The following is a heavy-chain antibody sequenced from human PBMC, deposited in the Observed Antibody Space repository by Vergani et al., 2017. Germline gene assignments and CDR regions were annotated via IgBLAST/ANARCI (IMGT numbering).Heavy chain of an antibody. CDR3: ARDLRHLTLPNGFDP. Sequence: EVQLVESGGGLVKPGGSLRLSCAASGFTFSSYSMNWVRQAPGKGLEWVSSISSSGSYIYYADSLKGRFTISRDNAKNSLYLQMNSLRAEDTAVYYCARDLRHLTLPNGFDPWCQGTLVTVSS. J-gene: IGHJ5*02. CDR2: ISSSGSYI. V-gene: IGHV3-21*01. CDR1: GFTFSSYS.